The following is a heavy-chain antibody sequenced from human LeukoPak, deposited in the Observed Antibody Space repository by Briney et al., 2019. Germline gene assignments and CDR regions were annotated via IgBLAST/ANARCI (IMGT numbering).Heavy chain of an antibody. D-gene: IGHD2-21*01. J-gene: IGHJ4*02. Sequence: PGGSLRLSCTASGFSLSAYEVNWVRQTPGKGLEWISYINTGVGTALYADSVKGRFTISRDDAKNEVYLEMNSLRAEDTAIYYCARETLGCGGDCFDYWGQGALVTVSS. V-gene: IGHV3-48*03. CDR3: ARETLGCGGDCFDY. CDR1: GFSLSAYE. CDR2: INTGVGTA.